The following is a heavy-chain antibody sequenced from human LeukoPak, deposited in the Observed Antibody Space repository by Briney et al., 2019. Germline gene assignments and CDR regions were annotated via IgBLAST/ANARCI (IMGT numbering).Heavy chain of an antibody. CDR2: ISSSSSMI. CDR1: GFSFSTYS. Sequence: GGSLRLSCAASGFSFSTYSMNWVRQAPGKGLEWVSYISSSSSMIYYADSVKGRFIISRDNAKNSLYLQMNSLRAADTALYYCARIMTTVTTVEYWGQGILVTVSS. CDR3: ARIMTTVTTVEY. J-gene: IGHJ4*02. D-gene: IGHD4-17*01. V-gene: IGHV3-48*01.